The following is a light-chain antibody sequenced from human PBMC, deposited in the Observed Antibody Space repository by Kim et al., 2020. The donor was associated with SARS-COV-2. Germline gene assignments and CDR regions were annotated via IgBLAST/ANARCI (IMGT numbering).Light chain of an antibody. CDR2: GSS. J-gene: IGKJ4*01. Sequence: SPGDRATLSCRASQSVGNNYLAWYQHKPGQAPSLLISGSSRRAAGIPDRFSGSGSGTDFTLTISRLEPEDFAVYYCQQYGSSPLTFGGGTKVDIK. CDR1: QSVGNNY. CDR3: QQYGSSPLT. V-gene: IGKV3-20*01.